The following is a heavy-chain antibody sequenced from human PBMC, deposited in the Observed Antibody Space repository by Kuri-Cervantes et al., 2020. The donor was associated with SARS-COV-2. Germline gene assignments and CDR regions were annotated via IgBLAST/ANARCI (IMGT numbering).Heavy chain of an antibody. V-gene: IGHV4-59*01. CDR2: VHYSGTT. CDR1: GDSISSTY. Sequence: GSLRLSCDVSGDSISSTYWSWIRQPPGRGLEWIGFVHYSGTTNYNPSLKSRVTISVDTSKNQFSLKLSSVTAADTAVYYCARITIFGVVISGAFDIWGQGTMVTVSS. J-gene: IGHJ3*02. D-gene: IGHD3-3*01. CDR3: ARITIFGVVISGAFDI.